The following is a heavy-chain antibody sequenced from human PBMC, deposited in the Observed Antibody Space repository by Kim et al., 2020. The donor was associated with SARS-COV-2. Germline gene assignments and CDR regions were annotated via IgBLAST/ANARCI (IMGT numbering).Heavy chain of an antibody. CDR3: AGYSSSWYPPGDSRSPPNWFDP. Sequence: ASVKVSCKVSGYTLTELSMHWVRQAPGKGLEWMGGFDPEDGETIYAQKFQGRVTMTEDTSTDTAYMELSSLRSEDTAVYYCAGYSSSWYPPGDSRSPPNWFDPWGQGTLVTVSS. V-gene: IGHV1-24*01. J-gene: IGHJ5*02. CDR1: GYTLTELS. D-gene: IGHD6-13*01. CDR2: FDPEDGET.